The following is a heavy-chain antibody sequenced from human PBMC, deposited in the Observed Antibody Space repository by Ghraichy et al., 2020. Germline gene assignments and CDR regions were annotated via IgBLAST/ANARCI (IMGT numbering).Heavy chain of an antibody. Sequence: GGSLRLSCAASGFTFSSYAMHWVRQAPGKGLEWVAVISYGGSNKYYADSVKGRFTISRDNSKNTLYLQMNSLRAEDTAVYYCARGRSVGATRWFDPWGQGTLVTVSS. CDR1: GFTFSSYA. V-gene: IGHV3-30-3*01. D-gene: IGHD1-26*01. CDR2: ISYGGSNK. CDR3: ARGRSVGATRWFDP. J-gene: IGHJ5*02.